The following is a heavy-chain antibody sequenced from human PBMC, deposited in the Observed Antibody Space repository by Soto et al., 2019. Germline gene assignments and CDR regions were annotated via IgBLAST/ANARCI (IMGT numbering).Heavy chain of an antibody. CDR2: IYYSGST. CDR1: GGSITSSNYY. CDR3: ARHRRRSRLGELTPFDY. J-gene: IGHJ4*02. V-gene: IGHV4-39*01. D-gene: IGHD3-16*01. Sequence: QLQLQESGPGLVKPSETLSLTCTVSGGSITSSNYYWGWIRQPPGKGLEWIGSIYYSGSTFYNPSLKSRVTISEDTSKNQFSLKLSSVTAADTAVYYCARHRRRSRLGELTPFDYWGQGTLVTVSS.